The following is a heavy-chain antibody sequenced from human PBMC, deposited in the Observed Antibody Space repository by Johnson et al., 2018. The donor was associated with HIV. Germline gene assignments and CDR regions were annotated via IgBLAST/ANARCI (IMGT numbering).Heavy chain of an antibody. D-gene: IGHD3-3*01. CDR3: ARGGSRTTIFGVDINLGGFDI. V-gene: IGHV3-64*04. CDR1: GFTFSTYA. J-gene: IGHJ3*02. Sequence: QVQLLESGGGLVQPGGSLRLSCAASGFTFSTYAMYWVRQAPGKGLEYVSGISSNGVRTYYAGSVKGRFTVSRENAKNSLYLQMNSLRAGDTAVYYCARGGSRTTIFGVDINLGGFDIWGQGTRVTVSS. CDR2: ISSNGVRT.